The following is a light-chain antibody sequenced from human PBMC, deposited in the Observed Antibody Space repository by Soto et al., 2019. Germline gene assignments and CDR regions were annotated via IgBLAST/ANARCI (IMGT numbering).Light chain of an antibody. J-gene: IGKJ5*01. Sequence: EIVLTQSPGTLSLSPGERAIISCRASESVIKYLAWYQQKPGQAPRLLIHGASSRATGIPDRFSGSGSGTDFTLTINRLEPEDFAVYYCKQYSSSPPITFGQGTRLEIK. CDR1: ESVIKY. V-gene: IGKV3-20*01. CDR2: GAS. CDR3: KQYSSSPPIT.